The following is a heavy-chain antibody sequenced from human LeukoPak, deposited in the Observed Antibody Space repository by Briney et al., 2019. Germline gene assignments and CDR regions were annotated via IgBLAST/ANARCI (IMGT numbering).Heavy chain of an antibody. CDR3: ARGVPAVLVTPRFDY. Sequence: GGSLRLSCAASGFTFSSYSMNWVRQAPGKGLEWVSSISSSSSYIYYADSVKGRFTISRDNAKNSVYLQMNSLRAEDTAVYYCARGVPAVLVTPRFDYWGQGTLVTVSS. CDR2: ISSSSSYI. J-gene: IGHJ4*02. D-gene: IGHD4-23*01. V-gene: IGHV3-21*01. CDR1: GFTFSSYS.